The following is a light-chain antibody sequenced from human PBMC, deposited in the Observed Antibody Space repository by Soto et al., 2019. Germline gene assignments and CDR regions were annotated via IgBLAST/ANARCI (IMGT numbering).Light chain of an antibody. CDR2: AAS. Sequence: DIQLTQSPSLLSASVGDRVTITCRASQGIDSYLAWYQQKPGKAPKFLIYAASTLRGGVPSRFSGSVSGTEFTLTISSLQPEDFATYYCQGLNDYPITFGQGTRLEIK. J-gene: IGKJ5*01. CDR1: QGIDSY. CDR3: QGLNDYPIT. V-gene: IGKV1-9*01.